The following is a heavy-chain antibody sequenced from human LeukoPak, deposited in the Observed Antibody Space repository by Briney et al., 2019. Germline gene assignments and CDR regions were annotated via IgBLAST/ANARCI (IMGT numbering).Heavy chain of an antibody. CDR1: GYTFTSYY. D-gene: IGHD6-13*01. V-gene: IGHV1-46*01. J-gene: IGHJ6*02. CDR2: INPSGGST. CDR3: ARNAAAGTYYYYYGMDV. Sequence: ASVKVSCKASGYTFTSYYMHWVRQAPGQGLEWMGIINPSGGSTSYAQKFQGGVTMTRDTSTSTVYMELSSLRSEDTAVYYCARNAAAGTYYYYYGMDVWGQGTTVTVSS.